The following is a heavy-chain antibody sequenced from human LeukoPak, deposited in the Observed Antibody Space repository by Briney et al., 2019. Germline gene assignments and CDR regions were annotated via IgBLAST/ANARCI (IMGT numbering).Heavy chain of an antibody. V-gene: IGHV1-69*05. CDR1: GYTFTSYD. CDR3: ARSPLRPHADLYYFDH. D-gene: IGHD5-12*01. J-gene: IGHJ4*02. CDR2: IIPIFGTA. Sequence: GASVKVSCKASGYTFTSYDINWVRQATGQGLEWMGRIIPIFGTANYAQRFQGRVTITTDESTSTACMELSSLRSEDTAVYYCARSPLRPHADLYYFDHWGQGTLVTVSS.